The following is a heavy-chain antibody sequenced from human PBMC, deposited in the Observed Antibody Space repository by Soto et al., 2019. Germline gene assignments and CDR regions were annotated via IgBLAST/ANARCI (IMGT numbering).Heavy chain of an antibody. J-gene: IGHJ3*02. CDR3: AKDARPTMVRGPITLWCAFDI. V-gene: IGHV3-23*01. D-gene: IGHD3-10*01. CDR2: ISGSGGST. CDR1: GFTFSSYA. Sequence: GGSLRLSCAASGFTFSSYAMSWVRQAPGKGLEWVSAISGSGGSTYYADSVKGRFTISRDNSKNTLYLQMNSLRAEDTAVYYCAKDARPTMVRGPITLWCAFDIWGQGTMVTVSS.